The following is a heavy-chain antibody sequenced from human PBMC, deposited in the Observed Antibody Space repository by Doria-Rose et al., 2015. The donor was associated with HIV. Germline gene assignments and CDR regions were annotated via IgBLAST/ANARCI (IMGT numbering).Heavy chain of an antibody. CDR2: IFSDDER. D-gene: IGHD6-13*01. Sequence: QITLKESGPVLVKPTETLTLTCTVSGVSLSSPGMGVSRTRQPPGKALEWLANIFSDDERSYKTSLKSRLTISRGTSKSQVVLTMTDMDPVDTATYYCARIKSSRWYHKYYFDFWGQGTLVIVSA. J-gene: IGHJ4*02. V-gene: IGHV2-26*01. CDR3: ARIKSSRWYHKYYFDF. CDR1: GVSLSSPGMG.